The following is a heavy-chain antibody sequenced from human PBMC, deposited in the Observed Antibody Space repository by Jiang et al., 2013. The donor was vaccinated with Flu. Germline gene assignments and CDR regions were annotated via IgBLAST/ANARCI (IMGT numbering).Heavy chain of an antibody. Sequence: GAEVKKPGASVKASCKASAYTFTTLGISWVRRAPGQRLEWMGWISAYNGNTNYAQRLQGRVTMTTETSTSTAFMELRSLTSDDTAVYYCVTSAAGPFGNWGQGTLVTVSS. CDR3: VTSAAGPFGN. J-gene: IGHJ4*02. CDR2: ISAYNGNT. D-gene: IGHD6-13*01. V-gene: IGHV1-18*04. CDR1: AYTFTTLG.